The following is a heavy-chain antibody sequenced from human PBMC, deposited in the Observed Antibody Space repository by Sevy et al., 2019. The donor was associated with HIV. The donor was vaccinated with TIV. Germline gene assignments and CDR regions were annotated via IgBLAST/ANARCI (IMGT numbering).Heavy chain of an antibody. CDR3: ARRAAGRQYFDY. D-gene: IGHD6-13*01. CDR2: ISYDGSNK. Sequence: GGSLRLSCAASGFTFSSYAMHWVRQAPGKGLEWVAVISYDGSNKYYADSVKGRFTISRDNSKNTLYLQMNSLGAEDTAVYNCARRAAGRQYFDYWGQGTLVTVSS. J-gene: IGHJ4*02. CDR1: GFTFSSYA. V-gene: IGHV3-30*04.